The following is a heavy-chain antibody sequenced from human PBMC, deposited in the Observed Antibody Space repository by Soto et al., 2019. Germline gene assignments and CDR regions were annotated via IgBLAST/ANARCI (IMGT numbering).Heavy chain of an antibody. J-gene: IGHJ4*02. CDR1: GFTFSSYG. CDR2: ISYDGSNK. CDR3: AKAPLSIAARPNY. D-gene: IGHD6-6*01. V-gene: IGHV3-30*18. Sequence: GGSLRLSCAASGFTFSSYGMHWVRQAPGKGLEWVAVISYDGSNKYYADSVKGRFTISRDNSKNTLYLQMNSLRAEDTAVYYCAKAPLSIAARPNYWGQGTLVTVSS.